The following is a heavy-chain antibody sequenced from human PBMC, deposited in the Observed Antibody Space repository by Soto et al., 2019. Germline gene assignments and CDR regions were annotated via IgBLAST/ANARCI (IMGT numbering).Heavy chain of an antibody. J-gene: IGHJ6*03. Sequence: EVQLVESGGGVVRPGGSLRLSCAASGFTFDDYGMSWVRQVAGKGLEWVSGINWNGGSTGYADSVKGRFTISRDNAKNSLYLQMNSLRAEDTAVYHCARIPAAMHHHFHYYMDVWGKGTTVIVSS. CDR1: GFTFDDYG. CDR2: INWNGGST. CDR3: ARIPAAMHHHFHYYMDV. V-gene: IGHV3-20*01. D-gene: IGHD2-2*01.